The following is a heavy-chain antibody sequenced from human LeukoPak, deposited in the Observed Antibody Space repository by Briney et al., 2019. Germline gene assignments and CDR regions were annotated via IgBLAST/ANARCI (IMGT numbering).Heavy chain of an antibody. CDR2: ISGSSNDK. J-gene: IGHJ1*01. CDR1: GFTFSRYS. Sequence: GGSLRLSCLASGFTFSRYSMKWVRQAPGKGLEWVSSISGSSNDKHYIDSVKGRFTISRDNARNSLFLQMNSLRAEDTAVYYCVRAEGSSGSSEYFQHWGQGTLVTVSS. V-gene: IGHV3-21*01. CDR3: VRAEGSSGSSEYFQH. D-gene: IGHD5-12*01.